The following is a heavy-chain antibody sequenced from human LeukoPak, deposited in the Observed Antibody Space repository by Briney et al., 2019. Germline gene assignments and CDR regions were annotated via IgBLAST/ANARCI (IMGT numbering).Heavy chain of an antibody. CDR2: IIPIFGTA. CDR1: GGTFSSYA. V-gene: IGHV1-69*13. J-gene: IGHJ4*02. D-gene: IGHD3-22*01. CDR3: AREGNNHYYHSNPFDY. Sequence: SVKVSCKASGGTFSSYAISWVRQAPGQGLEWMGGIIPIFGTANYAQKFQGRVTITADESTSTAYMELSSLRSEDTAVYYCAREGNNHYYHSNPFDYWGQGTLVTVSS.